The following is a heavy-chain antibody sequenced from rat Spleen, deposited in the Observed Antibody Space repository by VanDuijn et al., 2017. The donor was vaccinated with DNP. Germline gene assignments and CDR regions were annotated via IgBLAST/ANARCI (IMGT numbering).Heavy chain of an antibody. CDR1: RFTFNNYW. Sequence: EVQLVESGGGLVQPGRSLKLSCVASRFTFNNYWMTWIRQVPGKGLEWVASITSSGGSTYYPDSVKGRFTISRDNAKNTLYLQMNSLRSEDTATYYCARVRNYGTGLMDAWGQGTSVTVSS. CDR3: ARVRNYGTGLMDA. J-gene: IGHJ4*01. V-gene: IGHV5-31*01. CDR2: ITSSGGST. D-gene: IGHD1-11*01.